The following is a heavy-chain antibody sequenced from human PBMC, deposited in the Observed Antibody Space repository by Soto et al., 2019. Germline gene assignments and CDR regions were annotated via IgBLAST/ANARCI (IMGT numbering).Heavy chain of an antibody. CDR1: GFTFSDHY. CDR2: TRNKANSYTT. J-gene: IGHJ6*02. CDR3: ARERVWGSYGMDV. Sequence: GGSLRLSCAASGFTFSDHYMDWVRQAPGKGLEWVGRTRNKANSYTTEYAASVKGRFTISRDDSKNSLYLQMNSLKTEDTAVYYCARERVWGSYGMDVWGQGTTVTV. D-gene: IGHD7-27*01. V-gene: IGHV3-72*01.